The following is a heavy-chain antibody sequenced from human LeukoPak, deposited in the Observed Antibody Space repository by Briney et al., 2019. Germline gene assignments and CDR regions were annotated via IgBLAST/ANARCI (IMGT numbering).Heavy chain of an antibody. CDR2: ISDDGSSK. CDR1: GFTFSSYA. D-gene: IGHD4-23*01. Sequence: GGSLRLSCAASGFTFSSYAMHWVRQAPGKGLEWVAVISDDGSSKYYADSVKGRFTISRDNSKNTLYLQMSSLRAEDTAVYDCAKETPVFDYWGQGTLVTVSS. J-gene: IGHJ4*02. V-gene: IGHV3-30*18. CDR3: AKETPVFDY.